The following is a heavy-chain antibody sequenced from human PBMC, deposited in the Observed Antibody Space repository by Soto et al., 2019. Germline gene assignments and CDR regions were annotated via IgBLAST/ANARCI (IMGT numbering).Heavy chain of an antibody. CDR3: ARVGYYDFWSGYYYYGMDV. Sequence: PGGSLRLSCAASGFTFSDYYMSWIRQAPGKGLEWVSYISSSGSTIYYADSVKGRFTISRDNAKNSLYLQMNSLRAEDTAVYYCARVGYYDFWSGYYYYGMDVWGQGTTVTVSS. CDR1: GFTFSDYY. D-gene: IGHD3-3*01. V-gene: IGHV3-11*01. J-gene: IGHJ6*02. CDR2: ISSSGSTI.